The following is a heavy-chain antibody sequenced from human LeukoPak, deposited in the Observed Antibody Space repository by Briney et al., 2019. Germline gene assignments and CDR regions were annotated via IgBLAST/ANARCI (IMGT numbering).Heavy chain of an antibody. Sequence: ASVKASCKASGYTFTSYDINWVRQATGQGLEWMGWMNPNSGNTGYAQKFQGRVTMTRNTSISTAYMELSSLRSEDTAVYYCARGTPYGSGSSSSFDYWGQGTLVTVSS. CDR1: GYTFTSYD. V-gene: IGHV1-8*01. D-gene: IGHD3-10*01. J-gene: IGHJ4*02. CDR3: ARGTPYGSGSSSSFDY. CDR2: MNPNSGNT.